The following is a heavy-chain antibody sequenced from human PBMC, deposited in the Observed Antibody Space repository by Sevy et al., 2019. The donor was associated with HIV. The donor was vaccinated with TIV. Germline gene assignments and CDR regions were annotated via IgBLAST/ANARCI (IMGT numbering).Heavy chain of an antibody. CDR2: ISGSGGST. V-gene: IGHV3-23*01. CDR1: GFTFSSYA. D-gene: IGHD2-21*02. Sequence: GGSLRLSCAASGFTFSSYAMSWVRQAPGKGLEWVSGISGSGGSTYYADSVKGRFTISRDNSKNTLYLQMNSLRAEDTVVYYCAKGGTLSGDCYTDYWGQGTLVTVSS. J-gene: IGHJ4*02. CDR3: AKGGTLSGDCYTDY.